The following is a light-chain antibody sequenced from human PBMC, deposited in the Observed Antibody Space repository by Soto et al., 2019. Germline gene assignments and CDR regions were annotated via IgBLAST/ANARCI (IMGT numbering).Light chain of an antibody. V-gene: IGKV3-11*01. CDR2: DAS. CDR3: QQRSNWPKWT. J-gene: IGKJ1*01. Sequence: EIVLTQSPATLSLSPGERATLSCRASQSVSSYLAWYQQKPGQAPRLLIYDASNRATGIPARFSGSGSGTDFTRTISILEPEDFAVYYCQQRSNWPKWTFGQGTKVEIK. CDR1: QSVSSY.